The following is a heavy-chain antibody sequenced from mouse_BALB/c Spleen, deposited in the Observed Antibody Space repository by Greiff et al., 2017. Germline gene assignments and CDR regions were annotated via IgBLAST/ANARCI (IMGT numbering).Heavy chain of an antibody. CDR1: GYSITSDYA. D-gene: IGHD1-2*01. CDR3: ARRDGDYYAMDY. CDR2: ISYSGST. J-gene: IGHJ4*01. Sequence: VQLKESGPGLVKPSQSLSLTCIVTGYSITSDYAWNWIRQFPGNKLEWMGYISYSGSTSYNPSLKSRISITRDTSKNQFFLQLNSVTTEDTATYYCARRDGDYYAMDYWGQGTSVTVSS. V-gene: IGHV3-2*02.